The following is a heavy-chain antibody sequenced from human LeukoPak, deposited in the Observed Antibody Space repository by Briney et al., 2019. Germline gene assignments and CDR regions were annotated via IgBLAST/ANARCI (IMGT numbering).Heavy chain of an antibody. V-gene: IGHV3-30*04. D-gene: IGHD3-22*01. Sequence: GGSLRLSCAASGFTFSSYAMHWVRQAPGKGLEWVAVISYDGSNKYYADSVKGRFTISRDNSKNTLYLQMNSLRAEDTAVYYCARGGGGVGYQRENDYWGQGTLVTVSS. CDR3: ARGGGGVGYQRENDY. CDR1: GFTFSSYA. CDR2: ISYDGSNK. J-gene: IGHJ4*02.